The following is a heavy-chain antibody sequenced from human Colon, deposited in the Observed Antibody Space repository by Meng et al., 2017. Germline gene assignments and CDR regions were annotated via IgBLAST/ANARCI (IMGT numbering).Heavy chain of an antibody. CDR2: INPNSGDT. V-gene: IGHV1-2*06. CDR3: SLFPSTPDWFDP. CDR1: GYTFTGYF. D-gene: IGHD1-1*01. Sequence: QGQCVQSGAEVKKPGASGKVSCKTSGYTFTGYFIHWVRQAPGQGLEWMGRINPNSGDTKYAQKIQGRLSMTRDTSINTAYMELSRLRSDDTAVYYCSLFPSTPDWFDPWGQGTLVTVSS. J-gene: IGHJ5*02.